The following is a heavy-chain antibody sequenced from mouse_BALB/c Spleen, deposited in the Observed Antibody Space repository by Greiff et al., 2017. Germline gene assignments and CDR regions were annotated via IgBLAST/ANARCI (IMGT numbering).Heavy chain of an antibody. CDR3: ARKTITTGGPWFAD. D-gene: IGHD1-1*01. CDR2: INPSNGRT. CDR1: GYTFTSYW. Sequence: QVQLQQPGAELVKPGASVKLSCKASGYTFTSYWMHWVKQRPGQGLEWIGEINPSNGRTNYNEKFKSKATLTVDKSSSTAYMQLSSLTSEDSAVYYCARKTITTGGPWFADWGQGTLVTVAA. J-gene: IGHJ3*01. V-gene: IGHV1S81*02.